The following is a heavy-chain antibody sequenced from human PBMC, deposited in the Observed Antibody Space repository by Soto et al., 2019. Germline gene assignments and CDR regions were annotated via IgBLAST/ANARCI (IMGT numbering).Heavy chain of an antibody. V-gene: IGHV3-23*01. CDR2: ISNSGGST. CDR3: AKGTSSGGTCYKLDY. CDR1: GFTFSSYA. D-gene: IGHD2-15*01. J-gene: IGHJ4*02. Sequence: LRLSCAASGFTFSSYAMSWVRQAPGKGLEWVSAISNSGGSTYYADSVKGRFTISRDNSKNTLYLQMNSLRAEDTAVYYCAKGTSSGGTCYKLDYWGQGTLVTVSS.